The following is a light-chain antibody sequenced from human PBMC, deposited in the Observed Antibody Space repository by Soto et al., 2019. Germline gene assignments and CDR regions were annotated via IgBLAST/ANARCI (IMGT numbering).Light chain of an antibody. V-gene: IGKV3-15*01. CDR3: QQYNAGLT. J-gene: IGKJ4*01. CDR2: DAS. Sequence: EIVMTQSPATLSVSPGERATLSCRASQSVRSNLAWYHQKPGQAPRLIIYDASTRATGIRARLSGSGSGTEFTLTISSLQSEDFAVYYCQQYNAGLTFGGGTKVEIK. CDR1: QSVRSN.